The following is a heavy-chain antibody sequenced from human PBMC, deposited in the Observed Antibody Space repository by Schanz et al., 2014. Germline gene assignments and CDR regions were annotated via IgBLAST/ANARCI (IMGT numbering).Heavy chain of an antibody. Sequence: ELLVESGGGVVQPGRSLRLSCAASGFTFSNSPLHWVRQAPGKGLDWVAVISYDGSITYYADSVKGRFIISRDSSKNTLFLQMNSLRAEDTAVYYCVRDTDYHFDYWGQGTLVTVSS. V-gene: IGHV3-30*14. CDR2: ISYDGSIT. CDR1: GFTFSNSP. D-gene: IGHD4-17*01. J-gene: IGHJ4*02. CDR3: VRDTDYHFDY.